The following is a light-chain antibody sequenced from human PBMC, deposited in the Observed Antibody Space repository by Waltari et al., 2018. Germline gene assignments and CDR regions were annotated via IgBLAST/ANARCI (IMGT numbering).Light chain of an antibody. CDR1: SSNIGAGFD. CDR3: QSYDSNLVL. Sequence: QSVLTQPPSVSGAPGQRVTISCTGSSSNIGAGFDVHWYQQLPGTAPKLLIYRNNNRPSEVPDRFSGSKSGTSASLAITGLQAEDEADYYCQSYDSNLVLFGGGTKLTVL. J-gene: IGLJ2*01. CDR2: RNN. V-gene: IGLV1-40*01.